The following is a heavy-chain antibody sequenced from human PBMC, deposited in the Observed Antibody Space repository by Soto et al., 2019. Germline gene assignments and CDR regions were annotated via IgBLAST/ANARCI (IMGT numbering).Heavy chain of an antibody. V-gene: IGHV3-21*01. J-gene: IGHJ5*02. Sequence: GGSLRLSCAASGFTFSSYSMNWVRQAPGKGLEWVSSISSSSSYIYYADSVKGRFTISRDNAKNSLYLQMNSLRAEDTAVYYCARDRRIAAAGTVDWFDPWGQGTLVTVSS. D-gene: IGHD6-13*01. CDR1: GFTFSSYS. CDR2: ISSSSSYI. CDR3: ARDRRIAAAGTVDWFDP.